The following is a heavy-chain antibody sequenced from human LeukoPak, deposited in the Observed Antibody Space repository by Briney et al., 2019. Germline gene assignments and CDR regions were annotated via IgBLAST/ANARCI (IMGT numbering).Heavy chain of an antibody. CDR3: ARSYYYGSGSYWSDY. Sequence: SETLSLTCTVSGGSISSYYWSWIRQPPGKGLEWIGYIYYSGSTNYNPSLKSRVTISVDTSKNQFSLKLSSVTAADTAVYYCARSYYYGSGSYWSDYWGQGTLVTVSS. CDR2: IYYSGST. V-gene: IGHV4-59*08. D-gene: IGHD3-10*01. J-gene: IGHJ4*02. CDR1: GGSISSYY.